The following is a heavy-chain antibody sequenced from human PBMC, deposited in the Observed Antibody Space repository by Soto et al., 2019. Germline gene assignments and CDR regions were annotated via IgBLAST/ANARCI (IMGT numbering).Heavy chain of an antibody. CDR2: IYYSGST. CDR3: ARHVRYSYGLNWFDP. V-gene: IGHV4-39*01. D-gene: IGHD5-18*01. J-gene: IGHJ5*02. CDR1: GGSISSSSYY. Sequence: QLQLQESGPGLVKPSETLSLTCTVSGGSISSSSYYWGWIRQPPGKGLEWIGSIYYSGSTYYNPSLKSRVTISVDTSKNQFSLKLSSVTAADTAVYYCARHVRYSYGLNWFDPWGQGTLVTVSS.